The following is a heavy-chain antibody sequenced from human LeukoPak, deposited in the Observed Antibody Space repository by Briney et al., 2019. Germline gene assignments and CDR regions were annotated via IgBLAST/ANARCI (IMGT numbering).Heavy chain of an antibody. D-gene: IGHD6-19*01. Sequence: GESLKISCKGSGYSFSNYWIGWVRQMPGKGLEWMGIIYPGDSDTRYSPSFQGQVTISADKSISTAYLQWSSPKASDTAMYYCARLRALGGSGWYSGAFDIWGQGTMVTVSS. J-gene: IGHJ3*02. CDR3: ARLRALGGSGWYSGAFDI. CDR2: IYPGDSDT. V-gene: IGHV5-51*01. CDR1: GYSFSNYW.